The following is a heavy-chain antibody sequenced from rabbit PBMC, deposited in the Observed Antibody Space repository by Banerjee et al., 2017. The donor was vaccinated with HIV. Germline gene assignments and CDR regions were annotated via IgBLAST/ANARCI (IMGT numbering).Heavy chain of an antibody. V-gene: IGHV1S45*01. Sequence: QQQLEESGGGLVKPGASLTLTCTASGSDISSYSMHWVRQAPGKGLEWIACIGAGSIVNTYYASWAKGRFTISKTSSTTVTLQMTSLTAADTATYFCTRSMRSINYMDLWGPGTLVTVS. CDR1: GSDISSYS. CDR3: TRSMRSINYMDL. D-gene: IGHD8-1*01. CDR2: IGAGSIVNT. J-gene: IGHJ4*01.